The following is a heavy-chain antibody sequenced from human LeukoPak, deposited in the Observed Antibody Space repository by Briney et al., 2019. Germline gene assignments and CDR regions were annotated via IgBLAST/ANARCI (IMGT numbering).Heavy chain of an antibody. J-gene: IGHJ4*02. CDR1: GDSISSYY. V-gene: IGHV4-59*08. CDR3: ARLPFYDSSGY. Sequence: PSETLSLTCTDSGDSISSYYWSWIRQPPGKGLEWIGYIYYTGNTKYNPSLESRVVISVDTSKNQFSLKLRSVTAADTAVYYCARLPFYDSSGYWGQGTLVTVSS. D-gene: IGHD3-22*01. CDR2: IYYTGNT.